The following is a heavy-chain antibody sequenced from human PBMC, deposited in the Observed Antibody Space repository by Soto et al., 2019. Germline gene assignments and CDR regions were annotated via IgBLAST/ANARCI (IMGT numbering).Heavy chain of an antibody. Sequence: WGSLRLSCASSVLTFSNAWMTWVRQAPGKGLEWVGQIKGKTDGGTIFYPAPVKGRFIISREDSTNTLYLQMNSLKTEDTPVYYCTTAHPRGPDYWGQGTLVTVSS. CDR2: IKGKTDGGTI. V-gene: IGHV3-15*01. CDR3: TTAHPRGPDY. D-gene: IGHD5-12*01. J-gene: IGHJ4*02. CDR1: VLTFSNAW.